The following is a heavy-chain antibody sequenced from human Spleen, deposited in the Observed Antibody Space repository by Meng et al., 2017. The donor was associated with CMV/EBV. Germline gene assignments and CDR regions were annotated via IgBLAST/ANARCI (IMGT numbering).Heavy chain of an antibody. D-gene: IGHD2-2*01. V-gene: IGHV3-66*02. CDR1: GFTVSSNY. CDR3: ARALVGGSSLDFFYGMDI. J-gene: IGHJ6*02. CDR2: IYNGGRT. Sequence: GESLKISCAASGFTVSSNYMSWVRQAPGKGLEWVSVIYNGGRTYYADSVKGRFAISRDDSKNTLYLQMNSLRPEDTAVYYCARALVGGSSLDFFYGMDIWGQGTTVTVSS.